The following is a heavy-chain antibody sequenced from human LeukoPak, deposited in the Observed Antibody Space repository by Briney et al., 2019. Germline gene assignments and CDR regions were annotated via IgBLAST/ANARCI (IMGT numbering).Heavy chain of an antibody. D-gene: IGHD1-26*01. V-gene: IGHV3-7*01. CDR1: GFTFSSYW. CDR2: IKQDGSEK. Sequence: PWGSLRLSCAASGFTFSSYWMSWVRQAQGKGLEWVANIKQDGSEKYYVDSVKGRFTIARDNAKNSLYLQMNSLRAEDTAVYYCARDLVIVGAHDAFDIWGQGTMVTVSS. J-gene: IGHJ3*02. CDR3: ARDLVIVGAHDAFDI.